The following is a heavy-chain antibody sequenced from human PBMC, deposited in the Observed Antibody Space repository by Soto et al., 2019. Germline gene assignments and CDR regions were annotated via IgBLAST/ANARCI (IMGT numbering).Heavy chain of an antibody. V-gene: IGHV3-23*01. CDR2: VSGSGDST. Sequence: VQLLESGGGFVQPGGSLRLSCAASGITFRNYAMSWVRQAPGKGLEWVSVVSGSGDSTYYAESVKGRFTISRDNSKNTLHLQMNSLGAEDTAVYYCATRNYYDSSGYYYWYYFDFWGQGTLVTVSS. CDR3: ATRNYYDSSGYYYWYYFDF. D-gene: IGHD3-22*01. J-gene: IGHJ4*02. CDR1: GITFRNYA.